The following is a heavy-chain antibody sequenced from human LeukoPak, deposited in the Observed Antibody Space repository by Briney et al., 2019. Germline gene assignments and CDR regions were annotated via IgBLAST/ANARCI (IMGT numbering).Heavy chain of an antibody. V-gene: IGHV4-59*01. J-gene: IGHJ4*02. CDR1: GGSISSYY. CDR3: ARGVKVRGAAGFRFDY. Sequence: SETLSLTCTVSGGSISSYYWSWIRQPPGKGLGWIGYIYYSGSTNYNPSLKSRVTISVDTSKNQFSLKLSSVTAADTAVYYCARGVKVRGAAGFRFDYWGQGTLVTVSS. D-gene: IGHD6-13*01. CDR2: IYYSGST.